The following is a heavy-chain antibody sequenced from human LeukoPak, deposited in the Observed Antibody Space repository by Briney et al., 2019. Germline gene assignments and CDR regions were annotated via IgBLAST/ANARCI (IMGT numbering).Heavy chain of an antibody. CDR2: TYSGGST. CDR3: VTTSSGWNYFDY. D-gene: IGHD6-19*01. J-gene: IGHJ4*02. V-gene: IGHV3-66*01. Sequence: PGGSLRLSCAASGFTVSSNYMSWVRQAPGKGLEWVSVTYSGGSTYYADSVKGRFTISRDNSKNTLYLQMNSLRAEDTAVYYCVTTSSGWNYFDYWGQGALVTVSS. CDR1: GFTVSSNY.